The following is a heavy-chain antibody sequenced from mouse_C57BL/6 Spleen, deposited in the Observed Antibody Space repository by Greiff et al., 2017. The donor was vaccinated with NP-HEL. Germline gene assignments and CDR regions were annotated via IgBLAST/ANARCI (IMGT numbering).Heavy chain of an antibody. Sequence: VQLQQSGPELVKPGASVKISCKASGYTFTDYYMNWVKQSHGKSLEWIGDINPNNGGTSYNQKFKGKATLTVDKSSSTAYMELRSLTSEDSAVYYCARTQLGRLFAYWGQGTLVTVSA. D-gene: IGHD4-1*02. CDR1: GYTFTDYY. V-gene: IGHV1-26*01. CDR2: INPNNGGT. CDR3: ARTQLGRLFAY. J-gene: IGHJ3*01.